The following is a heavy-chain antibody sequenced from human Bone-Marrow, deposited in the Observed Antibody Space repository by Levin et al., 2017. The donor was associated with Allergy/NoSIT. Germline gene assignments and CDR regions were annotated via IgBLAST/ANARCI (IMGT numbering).Heavy chain of an antibody. J-gene: IGHJ4*02. V-gene: IGHV3-30*04. CDR2: ISYHGGNE. D-gene: IGHD3-10*01. Sequence: PTGGSLRLSCSASGFTFSDYGMHWVRQAPGKGLEWVAVISYHGGNEDYSDSVKGRFTISRDNSNNTVYLQLNSLRLEDTAIYYCARDWIIRGGPIHYFEYWGQGILVTVSS. CDR3: ARDWIIRGGPIHYFEY. CDR1: GFTFSDYG.